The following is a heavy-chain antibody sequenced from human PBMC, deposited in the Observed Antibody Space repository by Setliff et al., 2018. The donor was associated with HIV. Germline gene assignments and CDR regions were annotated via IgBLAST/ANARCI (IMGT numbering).Heavy chain of an antibody. CDR1: GGSINSYY. J-gene: IGHJ6*03. Sequence: PSETLSLTCTVSGGSINSYYWSWIRQPPGKGLEWIGYIYYSGSTNYNPALKSRVTISVDTSKNQFSLKLSSVTAADTAVYYCARHGAFYYYYYMDVWGKGTTVTVSS. CDR3: ARHGAFYYYYYMDV. V-gene: IGHV4-59*08. CDR2: IYYSGST.